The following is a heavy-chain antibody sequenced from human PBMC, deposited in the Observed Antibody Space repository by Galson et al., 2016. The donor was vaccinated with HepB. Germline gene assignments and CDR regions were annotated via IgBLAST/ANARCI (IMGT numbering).Heavy chain of an antibody. CDR1: GFTFSSYS. CDR3: ASGYGYGYFYY. V-gene: IGHV3-21*01. CDR2: ISSSSYI. D-gene: IGHD5-18*01. J-gene: IGHJ4*02. Sequence: SLRLSCAASGFTFSSYSMNWVRQAPGKGLEWVSSISSSSYIYYADSVKGRFTISRDNAKNSLYLQMNSLRAEDTAVYYCASGYGYGYFYYWGQGTLVTVSS.